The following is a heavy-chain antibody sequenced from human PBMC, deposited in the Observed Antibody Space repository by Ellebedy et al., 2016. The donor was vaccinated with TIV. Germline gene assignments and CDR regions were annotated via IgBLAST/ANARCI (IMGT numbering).Heavy chain of an antibody. CDR2: IIPVFGTT. Sequence: SVKVSXXASGYTFTGTDYYMHWVRQAPGQGLEWMGGIIPVFGTTNSAHNFQGRVTITADESTTTAYMELSSLRFEDTAVYYCATSEIVIVPAASQYYYYAMDVWGHGTTVTVSS. CDR3: ATSEIVIVPAASQYYYYAMDV. V-gene: IGHV1-69*13. D-gene: IGHD2-2*01. J-gene: IGHJ6*02. CDR1: GYTFTGTDYY.